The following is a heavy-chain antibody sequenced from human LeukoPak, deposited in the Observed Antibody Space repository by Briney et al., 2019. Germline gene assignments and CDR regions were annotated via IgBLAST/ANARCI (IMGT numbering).Heavy chain of an antibody. V-gene: IGHV4-34*01. J-gene: IGHJ4*02. CDR1: GGSFSGYY. CDR3: ARSSGWYRGYFDY. CDR2: INHSGST. Sequence: SETLSLTCAVYGGSFSGYYWSWIRQPPGKGLEWIGEINHSGSTNYNPSLKGRVTISVDTSKNQFSLKLSSVTAADTAVYYCARSSGWYRGYFDYWGQGTLVTVSS. D-gene: IGHD6-19*01.